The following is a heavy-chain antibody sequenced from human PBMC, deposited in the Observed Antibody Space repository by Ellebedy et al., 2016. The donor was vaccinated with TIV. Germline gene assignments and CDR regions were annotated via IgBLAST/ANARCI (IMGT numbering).Heavy chain of an antibody. V-gene: IGHV3-9*03. J-gene: IGHJ4*02. CDR3: ARGSRVGYTSTWFTGDFDY. Sequence: GGSLRLXXAASGFTFDDYAMHWVRQAPGKGLEWVSGISWNSGSIGYADSVKGRFTISRDNSKNTVFLQMGSLGAEDMAVYYCARGSRVGYTSTWFTGDFDYWGQGTLVTVSS. D-gene: IGHD2-8*01. CDR2: ISWNSGSI. CDR1: GFTFDDYA.